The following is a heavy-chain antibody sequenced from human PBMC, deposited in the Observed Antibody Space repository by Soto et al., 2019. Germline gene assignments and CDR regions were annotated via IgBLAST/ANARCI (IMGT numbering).Heavy chain of an antibody. CDR2: IYPGDSDT. J-gene: IGHJ6*03. CDR1: GYSFTSYW. V-gene: IGHV5-51*01. CDR3: ASGRFLEWLWFLPPNPDNNYYYYYMDV. D-gene: IGHD3-3*01. Sequence: PGESLKISCKGSGYSFTSYWIGWVRQMPGKGLEWMGIIYPGDSDTRYSPSFQGQVTISADKSISTAYLQWSSLKASDTAMYYCASGRFLEWLWFLPPNPDNNYYYYYMDVWGKGTTVTVSS.